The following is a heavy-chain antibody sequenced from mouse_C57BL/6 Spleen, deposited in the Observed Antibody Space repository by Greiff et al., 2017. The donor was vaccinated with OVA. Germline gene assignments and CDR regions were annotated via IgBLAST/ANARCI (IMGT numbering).Heavy chain of an antibody. CDR2: IRSKSNNTAT. V-gene: IGHV10-1*01. CDR3: VRHSTVVGGMDY. J-gene: IGHJ4*01. CDR1: GFSFNTYA. D-gene: IGHD1-1*01. Sequence: EVKLMESGGGLVQPKGSLKLSCAASGFSFNTYAMNWVRQAPGKGLEWVARIRSKSNNTATYYADSVKDRFTISRDESKSMLYLRMNNLKTEDPAMYDCVRHSTVVGGMDYWGQGTSVTVSS.